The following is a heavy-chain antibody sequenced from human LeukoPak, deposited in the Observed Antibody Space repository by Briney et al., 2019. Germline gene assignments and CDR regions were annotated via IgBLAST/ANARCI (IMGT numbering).Heavy chain of an antibody. V-gene: IGHV4-34*01. J-gene: IGHJ5*02. CDR2: INQRGIT. Sequence: PSETLSLTCAAYGVTFSGHYMSWIRQPPGKGLEWISEINQRGITNYNPSLKSRVTISVDTSKNQFSLMLSSVTAADTAVYYCARARPMVRGAFDPWGQGTLVTVSS. CDR1: GVTFSGHY. D-gene: IGHD3-10*01. CDR3: ARARPMVRGAFDP.